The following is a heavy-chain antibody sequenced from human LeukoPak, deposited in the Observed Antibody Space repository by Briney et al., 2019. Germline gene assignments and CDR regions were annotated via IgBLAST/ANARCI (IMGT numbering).Heavy chain of an antibody. J-gene: IGHJ4*02. CDR1: GYTFTSYY. CDR3: AREGLGSGAYGGIDY. V-gene: IGHV1-46*01. CDR2: INPSGGST. Sequence: ASVKVSCKASGYTFTSYYMHWVRQAPGQGLEWMGIINPSGGSTSYAQKFQGRVTMTRDMSTSTVYMELSSLRSEDTAVYYCAREGLGSGAYGGIDYWGQGTLGTVSS. D-gene: IGHD1-26*01.